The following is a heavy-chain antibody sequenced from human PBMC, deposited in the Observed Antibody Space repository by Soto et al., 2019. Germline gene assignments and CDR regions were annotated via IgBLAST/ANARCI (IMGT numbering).Heavy chain of an antibody. CDR2: IYWDDDK. CDR3: AHSRPPRLLDY. CDR1: GFSLSTSGVG. J-gene: IGHJ4*02. D-gene: IGHD6-6*01. V-gene: IGHV2-5*02. Sequence: QITLKESGPTLVKPTQTLTLTCTFSGFSLSTSGVGVGWIRQPQGKALEWLALIYWDDDKRYSSSLNSRLTITKDTSKTQVVLTMTNMDPVDTATYYCAHSRPPRLLDYWGQGTLVTVSS.